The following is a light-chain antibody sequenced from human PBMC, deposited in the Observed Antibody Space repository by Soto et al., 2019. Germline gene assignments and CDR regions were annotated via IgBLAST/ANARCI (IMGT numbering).Light chain of an antibody. J-gene: IGLJ2*01. V-gene: IGLV2-8*01. CDR1: SRDVGAYNY. CDR3: SSSAGSNNLV. CDR2: DVY. Sequence: QSVLTQPPSASGSPGQSVTISCTGTSRDVGAYNYVSWYQQHPGKAPKLMIYDVYKRPSGVPDRFSGSKSGNTASLTVSGLQADDEANYYCSSSAGSNNLVFGGGTKVTVL.